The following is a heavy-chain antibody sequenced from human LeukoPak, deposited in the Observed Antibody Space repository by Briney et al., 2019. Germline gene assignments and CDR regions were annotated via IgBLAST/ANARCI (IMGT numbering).Heavy chain of an antibody. CDR2: IIPIFGTA. CDR1: GGTFISYA. CDR3: ARDRGPPYNWFDP. Sequence: ASVKVSCKASGGTFISYAISWVRQAPGQGLEWMGGIIPIFGTANYAQKFQGRVTITADESSSTAYMELSSLRSEDTAVYYCARDRGPPYNWFDPWGQGTLVTVSS. V-gene: IGHV1-69*13. J-gene: IGHJ5*02. D-gene: IGHD3-10*01.